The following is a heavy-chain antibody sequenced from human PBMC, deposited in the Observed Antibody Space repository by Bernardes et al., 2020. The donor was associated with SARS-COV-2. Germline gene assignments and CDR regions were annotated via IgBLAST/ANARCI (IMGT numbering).Heavy chain of an antibody. CDR1: GYTLTDYY. V-gene: IGHV1-2*02. CDR2: INPHSGGT. J-gene: IGHJ3*02. Sequence: SVKVSCKASGYTLTDYYMDSLRQAPGQGREGMGWINPHSGGTNYAQKFQGGVTVSRDTSISTAYMELSKLTSNDPAVYYCARDLGSLYSGSRTDAFDIWGQGTMVTVSS. CDR3: ARDLGSLYSGSRTDAFDI. D-gene: IGHD1-26*01.